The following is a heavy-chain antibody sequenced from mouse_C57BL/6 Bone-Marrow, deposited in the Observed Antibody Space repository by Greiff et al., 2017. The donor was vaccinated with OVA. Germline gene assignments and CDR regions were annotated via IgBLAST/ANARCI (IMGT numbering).Heavy chain of an antibody. CDR1: GYAFSSSW. J-gene: IGHJ2*01. CDR3: ARDGWLLPFDY. D-gene: IGHD2-3*01. CDR2: LYPGDGDT. V-gene: IGHV1-82*01. Sequence: QVQLQQSGPELVKPGASVKISCKASGYAFSSSWMNWVKQRPGKGLEWIGRLYPGDGDTNYNGKFKGKATLTADKSSSTAYMQLSSLTSEDSAVYFCARDGWLLPFDYGGQGTTLTVSS.